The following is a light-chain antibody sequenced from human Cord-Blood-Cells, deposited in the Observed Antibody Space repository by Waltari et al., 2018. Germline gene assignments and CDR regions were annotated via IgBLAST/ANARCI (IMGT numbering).Light chain of an antibody. J-gene: IGLJ1*01. CDR1: SSDVGSYNL. CDR2: EGS. V-gene: IGLV2-23*01. CDR3: CSYAGSSFYV. Sequence: QSALTQPASVSGSPGQSITISCTGTSSDVGSYNLVSWYQQHPGKAPKLMIYEGSKRPSGCSNRFSGSKSGNTASLTISGLQAEDEADYYCCSYAGSSFYVFGTGTKVTVL.